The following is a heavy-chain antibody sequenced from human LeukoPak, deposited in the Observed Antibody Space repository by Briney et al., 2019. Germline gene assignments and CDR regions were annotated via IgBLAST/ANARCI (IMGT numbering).Heavy chain of an antibody. D-gene: IGHD3-22*01. CDR1: GYTLTELS. Sequence: ASVKVSCTVSGYTLTELSMHGVRQAPGKGLEWMGGFDPEDGETIYAQKFQGRVTMTEDTSTDTAYMELSSLRSEDTAVYYCATENDSSGYSPNWGQGTLVTVSS. CDR3: ATENDSSGYSPN. CDR2: FDPEDGET. V-gene: IGHV1-24*01. J-gene: IGHJ4*02.